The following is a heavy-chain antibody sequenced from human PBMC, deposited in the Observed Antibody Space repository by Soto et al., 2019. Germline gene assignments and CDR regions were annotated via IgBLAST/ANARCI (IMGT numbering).Heavy chain of an antibody. CDR3: VRGHSSHWVNWFDP. CDR1: GFTFSSYW. D-gene: IGHD6-13*01. CDR2: INTDGSIT. Sequence: EVQLVESGGGLVQPGGSLRLSCAASGFTFSSYWMHWVRQAPGEGPAWVSRINTDGSITTYADSVKGRFTISRDNAKNRLDLQMASLRGEDTAVYYCVRGHSSHWVNWFDPWGQGTLVTVSS. J-gene: IGHJ5*02. V-gene: IGHV3-74*01.